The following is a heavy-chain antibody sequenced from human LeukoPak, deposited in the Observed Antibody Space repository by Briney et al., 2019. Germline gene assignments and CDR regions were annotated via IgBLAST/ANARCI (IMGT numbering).Heavy chain of an antibody. CDR2: ISGSGGST. CDR3: AKIRLRDIVVVPAAFDY. CDR1: GFTFSSYA. V-gene: IGHV3-23*01. Sequence: GGSLRLSCAASGFTFSSYAMSWVRQAPGKGLEWVSAISGSGGSTYYADSVKGRFTIPRDNSKNTLYLQMNSLRAEDTAVYYCAKIRLRDIVVVPAAFDYWGQGTLVTVSS. D-gene: IGHD2-2*01. J-gene: IGHJ4*02.